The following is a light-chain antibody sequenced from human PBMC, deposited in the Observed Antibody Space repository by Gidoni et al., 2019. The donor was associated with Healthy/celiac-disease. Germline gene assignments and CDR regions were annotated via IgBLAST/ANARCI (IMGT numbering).Light chain of an antibody. CDR3: NSRDSSGNNVV. J-gene: IGLJ2*01. Sequence: SVALGQTVRITCQGDSLRSYYASWYQQKPGQAPVLVIYGKNNRPSGIPDRFSGSSSGNTASLTITGAQAEDEADYYCNSRDSSGNNVVFGGGTKLTVL. CDR1: SLRSYY. V-gene: IGLV3-19*01. CDR2: GKN.